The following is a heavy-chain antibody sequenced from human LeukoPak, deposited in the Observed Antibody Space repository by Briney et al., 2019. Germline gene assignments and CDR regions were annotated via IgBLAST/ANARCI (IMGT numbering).Heavy chain of an antibody. CDR1: GFTFSTYA. CDR2: ISLNGGST. V-gene: IGHV3-64D*09. D-gene: IGHD3-10*01. Sequence: GGSLRLSCSASGFTFSTYAMHWVRQAPGKGLEYVSAISLNGGSTYYADSVKGRFTISRDNSKNTLYLRTSSLRAEDTAVYYCVKGKDGSGSYYNFDYWGQGALVTVSS. J-gene: IGHJ4*02. CDR3: VKGKDGSGSYYNFDY.